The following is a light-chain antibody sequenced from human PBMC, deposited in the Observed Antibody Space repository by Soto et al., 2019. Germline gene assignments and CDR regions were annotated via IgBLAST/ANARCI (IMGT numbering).Light chain of an antibody. CDR3: AAWDDSLNGPV. CDR2: FDD. V-gene: IGLV1-36*01. Sequence: QSVLTQPPSVSAAPRQRVTISCSGSSSNIGNNAVNWYQLLPGKAPKLLIHFDDRVSSGVSDRFSGSKSGTSASLAISGLQSEDEADYYCAAWDDSLNGPVFGGGTQLTVL. J-gene: IGLJ3*02. CDR1: SSNIGNNA.